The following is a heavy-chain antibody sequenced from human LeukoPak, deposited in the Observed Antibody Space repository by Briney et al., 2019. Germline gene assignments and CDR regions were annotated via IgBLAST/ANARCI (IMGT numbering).Heavy chain of an antibody. CDR2: ISAYNGNT. V-gene: IGHV1-18*01. Sequence: ASVKVSCKASGYTITDYALHWVRQAPGQGLEWMGWISAYNGNTNYAQKLQGRVTMTTDTSTSTAYMELRSLRSDDTAVYYCARVGSSTSHFDYWGQGTLVTVSS. J-gene: IGHJ4*02. D-gene: IGHD2-2*01. CDR3: ARVGSSTSHFDY. CDR1: GYTITDYA.